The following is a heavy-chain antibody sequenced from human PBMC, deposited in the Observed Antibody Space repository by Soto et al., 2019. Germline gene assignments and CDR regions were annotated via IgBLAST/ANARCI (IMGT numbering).Heavy chain of an antibody. J-gene: IGHJ4*02. CDR1: CGSDSSDNYF. Sequence: PSETLSLTRPVSCGSDSSDNYFSSWIRQPPGKGLEWIGYIYYSGSTNYNPSLKSRVTISVDTSKNQFSLKLSSVTAADTAVYYCASTAYGFFGYWVQGILVSVSS. D-gene: IGHD3-10*01. CDR3: ASTAYGFFGY. CDR2: IYYSGST. V-gene: IGHV4-61*01.